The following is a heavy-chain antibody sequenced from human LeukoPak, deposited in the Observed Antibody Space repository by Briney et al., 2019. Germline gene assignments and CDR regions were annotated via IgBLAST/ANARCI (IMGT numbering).Heavy chain of an antibody. CDR2: ISGSGGST. CDR3: AKSTVTSYYMDV. Sequence: GGSLRLSCAASGFTFSSYAMSWVRQAPGKGLDWVSAISGSGGSTYYADSVKGRFTISRDNSQNTLYLQMNSPRAKDTAVYYCAKSTVTSYYMDVWGKGTTVTVSS. CDR1: GFTFSSYA. J-gene: IGHJ6*03. V-gene: IGHV3-23*01. D-gene: IGHD4-17*01.